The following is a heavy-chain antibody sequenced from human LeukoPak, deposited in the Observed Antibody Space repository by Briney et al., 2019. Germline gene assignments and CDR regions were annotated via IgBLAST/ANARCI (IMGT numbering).Heavy chain of an antibody. Sequence: ASVKVSCKASGYTFTGYYMHWVRQAPGQGLEWMGWINPNSGGTNYAQKFQGRVTMTRDTSISPAYMELSRLRSDDTAVYYWAREGFDLNTSGGGLIDYWGQGTLVTVSS. D-gene: IGHD1-1*01. CDR2: INPNSGGT. CDR1: GYTFTGYY. J-gene: IGHJ4*02. CDR3: AREGFDLNTSGGGLIDY. V-gene: IGHV1-2*02.